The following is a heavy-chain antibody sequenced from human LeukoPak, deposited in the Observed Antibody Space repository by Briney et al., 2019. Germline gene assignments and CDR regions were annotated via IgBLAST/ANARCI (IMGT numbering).Heavy chain of an antibody. CDR3: ARTYYDYRVGTNYFDY. D-gene: IGHD3-3*01. V-gene: IGHV3-66*01. CDR2: TYSGGST. CDR1: GFSFTASY. Sequence: GGSRRVSCAASGFSFTASYMSWVRKVPGKGLEWVSVTYSGGSTSHADSVKGRFTVSRDDSKNMVYLQMNSMRHDDTAVYYCARTYYDYRVGTNYFDYWGQGTLVTVSS. J-gene: IGHJ4*02.